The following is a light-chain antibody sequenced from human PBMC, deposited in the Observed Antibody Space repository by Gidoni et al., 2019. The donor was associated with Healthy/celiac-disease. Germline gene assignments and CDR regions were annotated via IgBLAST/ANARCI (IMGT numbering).Light chain of an antibody. CDR3: QQYGSSLYT. J-gene: IGKJ2*01. CDR2: GAS. V-gene: IGKV3-20*01. Sequence: EIVLTHPPGPLSLSPGERATLSCRASHSVSSSYLAWYQQKPGQAPRLLIYGASSRATGIPDRFSGSGSGTDFTLTISRLEPEDFAVYYCQQYGSSLYTFGQXTKLEIK. CDR1: HSVSSSY.